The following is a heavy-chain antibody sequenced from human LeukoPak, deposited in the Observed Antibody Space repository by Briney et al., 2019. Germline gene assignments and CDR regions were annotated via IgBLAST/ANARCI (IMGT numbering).Heavy chain of an antibody. Sequence: PSETLSLTCAVYGGSFSGYYWSWIRQPPGKGLEWIGEINHSGSTNYNPSLKSRVTISVDTSKNQFSLKLSSVTAADTAVYYCARHRITFGGVIVPQVGFDYWGQGTLVTVSS. CDR2: INHSGST. CDR1: GGSFSGYY. J-gene: IGHJ4*02. V-gene: IGHV4-34*01. CDR3: ARHRITFGGVIVPQVGFDY. D-gene: IGHD3-16*02.